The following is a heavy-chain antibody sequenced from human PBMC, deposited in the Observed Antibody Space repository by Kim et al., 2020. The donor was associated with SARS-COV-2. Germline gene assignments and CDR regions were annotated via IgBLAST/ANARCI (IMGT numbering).Heavy chain of an antibody. Sequence: YYSDTARGRFTISKDNAKNTVDLQMNSLTADDTAVYYCAKTIVEARFFDYWGRGTLVTVSS. D-gene: IGHD6-6*01. CDR3: AKTIVEARFFDY. V-gene: IGHV3-23*01. J-gene: IGHJ4*02.